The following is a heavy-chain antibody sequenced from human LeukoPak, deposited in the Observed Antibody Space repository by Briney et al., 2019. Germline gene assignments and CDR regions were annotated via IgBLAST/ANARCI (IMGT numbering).Heavy chain of an antibody. CDR3: ARFPGGAEYRHYYYMDV. CDR2: IYYSRST. D-gene: IGHD1-14*01. V-gene: IGHV4-39*07. CDR1: AGSIRRCSQY. Sequence: SKPITLAYNVSAGSIRRCSQYERCFCPPLGKGLVWIGSIYYSRSTYYNPPLKSRLTVSVDTSKNQFSLKLSTVTAADTAVYYCARFPGGAEYRHYYYMDVWGKGTTVTVSS. J-gene: IGHJ6*03.